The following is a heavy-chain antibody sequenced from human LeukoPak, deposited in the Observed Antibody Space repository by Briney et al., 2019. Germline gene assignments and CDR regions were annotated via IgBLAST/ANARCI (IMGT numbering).Heavy chain of an antibody. CDR3: ARDPRTTTFDY. V-gene: IGHV4-39*07. D-gene: IGHD2-2*01. CDR2: IYYSGST. J-gene: IGHJ4*02. Sequence: SETLSFTCTVPGGSISSSSYYWGWIRQPPGKGLEWIGSIYYSGSTYYNPSLKSRVTISVDTSKNQFSLKLSSVTAADTAVYYCARDPRTTTFDYWGQGTLVTVSS. CDR1: GGSISSSSYY.